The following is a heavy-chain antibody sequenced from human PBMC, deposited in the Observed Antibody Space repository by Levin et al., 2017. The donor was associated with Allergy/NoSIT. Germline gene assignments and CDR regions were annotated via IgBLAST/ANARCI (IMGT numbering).Heavy chain of an antibody. J-gene: IGHJ4*02. CDR2: TTVYNGDT. D-gene: IGHD3-22*01. Sequence: ASVKVSCKTSGYPFTSNGISWVRQAPGQGLEGMGWTTVYNGDTKYAQKFQGRVTMATDTSTSTAYMELTGLRSDDTAVYYCATLRYYFDFTANSEGIVLEYWGQGTLVTVSS. V-gene: IGHV1-18*01. CDR1: GYPFTSNG. CDR3: ATLRYYFDFTANSEGIVLEY.